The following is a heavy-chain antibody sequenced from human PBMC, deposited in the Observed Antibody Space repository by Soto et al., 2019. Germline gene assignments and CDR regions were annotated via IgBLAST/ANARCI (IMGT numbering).Heavy chain of an antibody. J-gene: IGHJ4*02. CDR2: ISNGGGAI. D-gene: IGHD4-17*01. V-gene: IGHV3-11*01. CDR3: ARRGSTVTFTY. CDR1: GFTFSDYY. Sequence: GSLRLSCAASGFTFSDYYMSWIRQAPGKGLEWISYISNGGGAISYAGSVKGRFTISRDNAKNSLFLQMNNLRAEDTAVYYCARRGSTVTFTYWGQGTLVTVSS.